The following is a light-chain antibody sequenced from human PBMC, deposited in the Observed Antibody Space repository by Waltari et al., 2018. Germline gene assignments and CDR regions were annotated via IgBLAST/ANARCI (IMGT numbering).Light chain of an antibody. CDR3: SSYTSTNTII. CDR2: DVS. V-gene: IGLV2-14*03. CDR1: GSDIGYYNF. Sequence: QSALAQSASVSGSPGQSITTSCIGTGSDIGYYNFVSWYQQHPGKAPKLLIFDVSRWSSGVSHRFSGSKSGNTASLTISGLQAEDEADYYCSSYTSTNTIIFGGGTKVTVL. J-gene: IGLJ2*01.